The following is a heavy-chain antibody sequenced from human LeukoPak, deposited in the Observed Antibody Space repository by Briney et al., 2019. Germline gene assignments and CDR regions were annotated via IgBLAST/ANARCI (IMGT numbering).Heavy chain of an antibody. D-gene: IGHD1-26*01. CDR2: INPNSGGT. CDR1: GYTFTGYY. Sequence: GASVKVSCKASGYTFTGYYMDWVRQAPGQGLEWMGWINPNSGGTNYAQKFQGRVTMTRDTSISTAYMELSRLRSDDTAVYYCARVVGVGATGSDYWGQGTLVTVSS. V-gene: IGHV1-2*02. CDR3: ARVVGVGATGSDY. J-gene: IGHJ4*02.